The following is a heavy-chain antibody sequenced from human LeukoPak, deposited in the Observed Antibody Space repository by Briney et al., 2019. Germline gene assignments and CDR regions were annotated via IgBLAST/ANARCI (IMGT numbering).Heavy chain of an antibody. D-gene: IGHD1-26*01. CDR1: GFTVSSNY. V-gene: IGHV3-30*02. Sequence: PGGSPRLSCAASGFTVSSNYMSWVRQAPGKGLEWVAFIRYDGSNKYYADSVKGRFTISRDNAKNSLYLQVNSLRAEDTAVYYCARGDSGSYSWGQGTLVTVSS. CDR2: IRYDGSNK. J-gene: IGHJ4*02. CDR3: ARGDSGSYS.